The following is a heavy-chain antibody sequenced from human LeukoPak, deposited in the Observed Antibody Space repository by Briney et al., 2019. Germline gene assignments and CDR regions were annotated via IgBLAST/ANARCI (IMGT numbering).Heavy chain of an antibody. CDR3: ARDRTTVVTPGGDYYYYMDV. V-gene: IGHV1-18*01. CDR2: ISAYNGNT. CDR1: GYTFTSYG. J-gene: IGHJ6*03. D-gene: IGHD4-23*01. Sequence: GASVKVSCKASGYTFTSYGISWVRQAPGQGLEWMGWISAYNGNTNYAQKLQGRVTITADESTSTAYMELSSLRSEDTAVYYCARDRTTVVTPGGDYYYYMDVWGKGTTVTVSS.